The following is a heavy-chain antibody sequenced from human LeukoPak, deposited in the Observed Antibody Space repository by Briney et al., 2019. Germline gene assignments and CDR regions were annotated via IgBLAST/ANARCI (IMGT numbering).Heavy chain of an antibody. D-gene: IGHD3-22*01. CDR2: IRSKAYGGTT. Sequence: GGSLRLSCTASGFTFGDYAMSWVRQAPGKGLEWVGFIRSKAYGGTTEYAASVKGRFTISRDDSKSIAYLQMNSLKTEDTAVYYCTSGKTTYYYDSSGTGVDYWGQGTLVTVSS. V-gene: IGHV3-49*04. CDR1: GFTFGDYA. CDR3: TSGKTTYYYDSSGTGVDY. J-gene: IGHJ4*02.